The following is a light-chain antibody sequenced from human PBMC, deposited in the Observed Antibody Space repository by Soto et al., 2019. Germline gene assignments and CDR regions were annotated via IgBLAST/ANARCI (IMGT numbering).Light chain of an antibody. CDR1: QSVARIN. CDR2: GAS. J-gene: IGKJ2*03. CDR3: HQYWSAPPYS. Sequence: EIVLTQSPDILSLSPGERATLSCRATQSVARINLAWYQHRPGQAPILLISGASTRAADTPDRFSGSGSGAKFTLTTSRVVHEDVAVDYCHQYWSAPPYSFGQGTRLDI. V-gene: IGKV3-20*01.